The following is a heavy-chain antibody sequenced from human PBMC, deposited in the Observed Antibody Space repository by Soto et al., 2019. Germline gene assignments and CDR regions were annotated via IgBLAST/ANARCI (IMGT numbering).Heavy chain of an antibody. V-gene: IGHV3-33*01. D-gene: IGHD2-2*01. CDR3: VRDGERVPSGGMDV. CDR2: IWYDGSNK. J-gene: IGHJ6*02. Sequence: GGSLRLSCAASGFTFSSYGMHWVRQAPGKGLEWVAVIWYDGSNKYYADSVKGRFTISRDNSKNTLYLQMNSLRAEDTAVYYCVRDGERVPSGGMDVWGQGTTVTVSS. CDR1: GFTFSSYG.